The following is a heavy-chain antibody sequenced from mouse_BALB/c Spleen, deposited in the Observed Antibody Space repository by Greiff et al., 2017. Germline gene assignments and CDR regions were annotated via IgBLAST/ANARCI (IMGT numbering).Heavy chain of an antibody. CDR2: IRSKSNNYAT. CDR3: VRHGDYGYDDGYYYAMDY. J-gene: IGHJ4*01. V-gene: IGHV10-1*02. Sequence: EVQGVESGGGLVQPKGSLKLSCAASGFTFNTYAMNWVRQAPGKGLEWVARIRSKSNNYATYYADSVKDRFTISRDDSQSMLYLQMNNLKTEDTAMYYCVRHGDYGYDDGYYYAMDYWGQGTSVTVSS. CDR1: GFTFNTYA. D-gene: IGHD2-2*01.